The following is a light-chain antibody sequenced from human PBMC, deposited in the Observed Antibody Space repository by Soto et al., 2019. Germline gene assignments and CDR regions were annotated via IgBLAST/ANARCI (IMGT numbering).Light chain of an antibody. Sequence: QPASVSGSPGQSITLSCTGTSSDIGGYDYVSWYQRHPGKAPKLIIYDVNNRPSGVSNRFSGSKSGNTASLTISGLQAEDEADYYCTSYASGSSHVVFGGGTKLTVL. J-gene: IGLJ2*01. CDR3: TSYASGSSHVV. V-gene: IGLV2-14*01. CDR2: DVN. CDR1: SSDIGGYDY.